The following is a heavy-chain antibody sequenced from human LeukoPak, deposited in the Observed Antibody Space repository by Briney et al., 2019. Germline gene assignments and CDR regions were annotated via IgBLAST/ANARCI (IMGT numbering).Heavy chain of an antibody. D-gene: IGHD3-9*01. Sequence: GGSLRLSCAASGFTFSSYSMNWVRQAPGKGLEWVSSISSSSSYIYYADSVKGRFTISRDNAKNSLYLQMNSLRAEDTAVYYCASYDILTSYADYWGQGTLVTVSS. CDR1: GFTFSSYS. CDR3: ASYDILTSYADY. V-gene: IGHV3-21*01. J-gene: IGHJ4*02. CDR2: ISSSSSYI.